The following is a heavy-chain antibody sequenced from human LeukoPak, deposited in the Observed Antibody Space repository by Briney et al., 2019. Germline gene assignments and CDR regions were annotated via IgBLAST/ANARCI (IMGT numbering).Heavy chain of an antibody. Sequence: GRSLRLSCAASGFTFSSYGMHWVRQAPGKGLEWEAVIWYDGSNKYYADSVKGRFTISRDNSKNTLYLQMNSLRAEDTAVYYCARVRVARRSYYFDYWGQGTLVTVSS. V-gene: IGHV3-33*01. CDR3: ARVRVARRSYYFDY. CDR2: IWYDGSNK. CDR1: GFTFSSYG. D-gene: IGHD6-6*01. J-gene: IGHJ4*02.